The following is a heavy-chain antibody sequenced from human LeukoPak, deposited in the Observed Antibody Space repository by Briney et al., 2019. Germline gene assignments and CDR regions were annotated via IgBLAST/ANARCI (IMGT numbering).Heavy chain of an antibody. Sequence: SETLSLTCTVSGGSISSFYWSWIRQPPGKGLEWSGYIYYSGSTNYNPSLKSRVTISVDTSKNQFSLKLSSVTAADTAVYYCARRLGGYFDYWGQGTLVTVSS. CDR3: ARRLGGYFDY. CDR2: IYYSGST. D-gene: IGHD3-16*01. CDR1: GGSISSFY. V-gene: IGHV4-59*01. J-gene: IGHJ4*02.